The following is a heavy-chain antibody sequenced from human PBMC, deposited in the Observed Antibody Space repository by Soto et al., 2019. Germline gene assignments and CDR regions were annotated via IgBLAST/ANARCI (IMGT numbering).Heavy chain of an antibody. CDR2: IYHSGRT. Sequence: QLQLQESGSGLVKPSQTLSLTCAVSGGSISSGCYSWSWIRPPPGMGLAWIGYIYHSGRTYYNPSLKSRVTISGNRAKNQFSLKLSSVSAEDTAVYYCAIGVSGVVMHPFDYWGQGTLVTVSS. J-gene: IGHJ4*02. CDR3: AIGVSGVVMHPFDY. V-gene: IGHV4-30-2*01. D-gene: IGHD3-3*01. CDR1: GGSISSGCYS.